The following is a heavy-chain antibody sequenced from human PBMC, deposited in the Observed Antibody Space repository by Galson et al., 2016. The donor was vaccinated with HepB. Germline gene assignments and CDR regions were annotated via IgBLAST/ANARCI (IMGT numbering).Heavy chain of an antibody. J-gene: IGHJ6*02. CDR2: VGHIDGGT. V-gene: IGHV3-23*01. CDR3: ARRRGHGYAMDV. CDR1: GFTLSTYA. Sequence: SLRLSCAASGFTLSTYAMDWVRQTPEKGLECVSTVGHIDGGTDYADSVTGRFTVSGDNSRSTMFLHMNSLRDEDTAVYYCARRRGHGYAMDVWGQGTTVIVSS.